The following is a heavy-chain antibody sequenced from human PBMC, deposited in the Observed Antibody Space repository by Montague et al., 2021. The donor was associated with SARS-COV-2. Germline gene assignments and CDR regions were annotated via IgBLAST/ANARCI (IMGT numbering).Heavy chain of an antibody. CDR2: VYPSGNT. CDR3: ARVRGAALYFGEVGYYGMVV. CDR1: GASVSTGRYY. D-gene: IGHD3-10*01. J-gene: IGHJ6*02. V-gene: IGHV4-61*02. Sequence: TLSLTCTVSGASVSTGRYYWSWIRQPAGKGLEWIGRVYPSGNTNYNPSLKSRVSISVDTSKNQISLKLSSVTAADTAVYYCARVRGAALYFGEVGYYGMVVWGQETTVTVSS.